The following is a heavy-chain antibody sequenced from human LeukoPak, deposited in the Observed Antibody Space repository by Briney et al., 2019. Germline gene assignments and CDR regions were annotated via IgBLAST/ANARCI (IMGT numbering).Heavy chain of an antibody. Sequence: ASVTVSCTASGGTFSSYAISWVRQAPGQGLEWMGGIIPIFGTANYAQKFQGRVTITADESTSTAYMELSSLRSEDTAVYYCARQKAYCSGGSCYWDWFDPWGQGTLVTVSS. CDR2: IIPIFGTA. CDR1: GGTFSSYA. J-gene: IGHJ5*02. CDR3: ARQKAYCSGGSCYWDWFDP. V-gene: IGHV1-69*13. D-gene: IGHD2-15*01.